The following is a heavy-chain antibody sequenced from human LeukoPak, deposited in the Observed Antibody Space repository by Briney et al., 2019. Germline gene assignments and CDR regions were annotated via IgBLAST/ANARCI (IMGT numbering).Heavy chain of an antibody. D-gene: IGHD6-19*01. CDR1: GFIFNNYW. CDR3: TRQWHTPSDY. CDR2: INGDGSCT. V-gene: IGHV3-74*01. Sequence: GGSLRLSCAASGFIFNNYWMHWVRQTPGEGPMWLSRINGDGSCTSYAYSVQGRFIISRDNAKNTLYLQMNSLRAEDTAVYYCTRQWHTPSDYWGQGTPVTVSS. J-gene: IGHJ4*02.